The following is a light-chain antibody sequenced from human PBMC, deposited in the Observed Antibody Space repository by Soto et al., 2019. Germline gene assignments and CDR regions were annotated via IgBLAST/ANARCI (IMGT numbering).Light chain of an antibody. J-gene: IGLJ2*01. Sequence: QAVVTQPPSASGTPGQRVTISCSGSSSNIGSNYVYWYQQLPGSAPKLLIYRNDQRPSGVPDRFSASKSGTAASLAISGLRPEDEADYLCAAWDDSLSAVVFGGGTKLTVL. CDR1: SSNIGSNY. V-gene: IGLV1-47*01. CDR3: AAWDDSLSAVV. CDR2: RND.